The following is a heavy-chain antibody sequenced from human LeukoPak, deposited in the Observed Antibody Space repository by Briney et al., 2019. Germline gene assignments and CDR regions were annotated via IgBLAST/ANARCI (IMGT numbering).Heavy chain of an antibody. CDR2: ISPKSGVT. CDR1: GYTFTGYY. V-gene: IGHV1-2*06. D-gene: IGHD3-22*01. CDR3: ARVEDRGFDP. Sequence: ASVKVSCKASGYTFTGYYMHWVRQAPGQGLEWMGRISPKSGVTNYAQKFQGRVTMTRDTSISTAYMELNGLRSDDTAVYYCARVEDRGFDPWGQGTLVTVSS. J-gene: IGHJ5*02.